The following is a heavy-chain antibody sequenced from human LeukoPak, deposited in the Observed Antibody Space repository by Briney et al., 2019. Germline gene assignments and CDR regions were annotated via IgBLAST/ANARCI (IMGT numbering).Heavy chain of an antibody. CDR2: MYYSGST. D-gene: IGHD6-13*01. V-gene: IGHV4-59*01. J-gene: IGHJ3*02. CDR1: GGSISSYY. CDR3: ARDSRGAVAGINDAFDI. Sequence: SETLSLTCTVSGGSISSYYWSWIRQPPGKGLEWIGYMYYSGSTNYNPSLKSRVTMSVDTSKNQFSLKLSSVTAADTAVYYCARDSRGAVAGINDAFDIWGQGTMVTVSS.